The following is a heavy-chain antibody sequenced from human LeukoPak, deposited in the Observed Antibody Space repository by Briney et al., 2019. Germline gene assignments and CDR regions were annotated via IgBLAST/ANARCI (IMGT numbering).Heavy chain of an antibody. CDR3: AKSTYYYGSGEGSNYWYFDL. Sequence: ASVKVSCKPSGGTFSRFAISWVRQAPGQGLEWMGEIIPIFGPANYAQKFQGRVTITADESTSTAYMELSSLRSEDTALYYCAKSTYYYGSGEGSNYWYFDLWGRGTLVTVSS. CDR1: GGTFSRFA. J-gene: IGHJ2*01. D-gene: IGHD3-10*01. V-gene: IGHV1-69*13. CDR2: IIPIFGPA.